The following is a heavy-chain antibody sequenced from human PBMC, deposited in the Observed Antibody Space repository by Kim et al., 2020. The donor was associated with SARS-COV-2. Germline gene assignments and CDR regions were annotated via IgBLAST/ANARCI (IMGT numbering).Heavy chain of an antibody. J-gene: IGHJ4*02. D-gene: IGHD3-16*01. CDR2: IYPGDSDT. V-gene: IGHV5-51*01. CDR3: ARSAGPYDYYFDY. Sequence: PGKGMGWLGIIYPGDSDTRYSPSFQGQVTISADKSTTTAYLQWSSLKASDTAIYYCARSAGPYDYYFDYWGQGTLVTVSS.